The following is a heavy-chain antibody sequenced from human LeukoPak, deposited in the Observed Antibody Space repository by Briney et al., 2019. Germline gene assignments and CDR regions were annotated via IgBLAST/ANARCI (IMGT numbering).Heavy chain of an antibody. Sequence: SETLSLTCTVSGGSISSGDYYWSWIRQPPGKGLEWIGYIYYSGSTYYNPSLKSRVTISVDTSKNQFSLKLSSVTAADTAVYYCARVGAAAGTWAFDPWGQGTLVTVSS. CDR2: IYYSGST. CDR1: GGSISSGDYY. CDR3: ARVGAAAGTWAFDP. D-gene: IGHD6-13*01. V-gene: IGHV4-30-4*08. J-gene: IGHJ5*02.